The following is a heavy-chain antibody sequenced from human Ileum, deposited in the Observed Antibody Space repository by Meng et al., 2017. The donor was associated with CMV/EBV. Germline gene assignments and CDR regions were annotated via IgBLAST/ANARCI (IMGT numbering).Heavy chain of an antibody. Sequence: VPLVESGGGLVQPGGYLQLSCAASGFIFSDSTMHWVRQAPGKGLELISYISSSGDYTNYADSVRGRFTVSRDNAKNSLYLQLNSLRAEDTALYYCTTVHYYAINYWGQGTLVTVSS. CDR3: TTVHYYAINY. D-gene: IGHD1-26*01. J-gene: IGHJ4*02. V-gene: IGHV3-11*06. CDR1: GFIFSDST. CDR2: ISSSGDYT.